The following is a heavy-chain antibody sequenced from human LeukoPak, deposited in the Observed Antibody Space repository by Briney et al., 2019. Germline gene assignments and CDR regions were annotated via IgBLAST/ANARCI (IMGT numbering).Heavy chain of an antibody. CDR1: GFTFSNYE. V-gene: IGHV3-48*03. Sequence: GGSLRLSCAASGFTFSNYEMNWVCQAPGKGLEWVSYISSSGSTIYYADSVKGRFTISRDNAKNSLYLQMNSLRAEDTAVYYCAQIYTYGSSQFDYWGRGTLVSVST. J-gene: IGHJ4*02. D-gene: IGHD5-18*01. CDR3: AQIYTYGSSQFDY. CDR2: ISSSGSTI.